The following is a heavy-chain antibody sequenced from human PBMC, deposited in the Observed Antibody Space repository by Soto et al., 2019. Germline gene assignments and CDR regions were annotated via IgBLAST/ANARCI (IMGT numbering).Heavy chain of an antibody. J-gene: IGHJ6*02. V-gene: IGHV3-21*01. Sequence: PGWSLRLSCAASGFNFNNFSMNWFRQAPGKGLEWVSSIRTSSSYIYYAESVKGRFTISRDNAKKSLYLEMNRLGVEDTAVYYCARDRAPFCGGDCGLVDVWGQGTSVTVSS. CDR3: ARDRAPFCGGDCGLVDV. CDR2: IRTSSSYI. D-gene: IGHD2-21*02. CDR1: GFNFNNFS.